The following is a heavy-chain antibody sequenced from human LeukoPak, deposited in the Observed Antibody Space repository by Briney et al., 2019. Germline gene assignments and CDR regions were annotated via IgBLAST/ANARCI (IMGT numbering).Heavy chain of an antibody. CDR3: ATHTFYYFDY. J-gene: IGHJ4*02. Sequence: AGGSLRLSCAASGFTFSTYWMSWVRQAPGKGLEWVANIKQDGSEKYYVDSVKGRFTISRDNAKNSVYLQMSSLRAEDTAVYFCATHTFYYFDYWGQGTLVTVSS. CDR2: IKQDGSEK. V-gene: IGHV3-7*01. CDR1: GFTFSTYW.